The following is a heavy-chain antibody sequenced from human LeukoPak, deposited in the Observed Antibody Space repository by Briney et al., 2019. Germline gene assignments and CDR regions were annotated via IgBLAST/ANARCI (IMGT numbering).Heavy chain of an antibody. Sequence: SGPTLVKPTQTLTLTCTFSGFSLSTSGVGVGWIRQPPGKALEWLALIYWDDDKRYSPSLKSRLTITKDTSKNQVVLTMTNMDPVDTATYFRAPPPGNLGDYSYFDYWGQGTLVTVSS. V-gene: IGHV2-5*02. CDR3: APPPGNLGDYSYFDY. J-gene: IGHJ4*02. CDR1: GFSLSTSGVG. CDR2: IYWDDDK. D-gene: IGHD4-11*01.